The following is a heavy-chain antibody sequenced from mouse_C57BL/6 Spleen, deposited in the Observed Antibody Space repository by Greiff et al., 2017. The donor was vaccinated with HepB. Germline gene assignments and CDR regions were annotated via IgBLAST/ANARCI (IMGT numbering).Heavy chain of an antibody. J-gene: IGHJ4*01. Sequence: VQLQQPGAELVRPGSSVKLSCKASGYTFTSYWMHWVKQRPIQGLEWIGNIDPSDSETHYNQKFKDKATLTVDKSSSTAYMQLSSLTSEDSAVYYCARMGDYGGYYAMDYWGQGTSVTVSS. CDR1: GYTFTSYW. CDR3: ARMGDYGGYYAMDY. D-gene: IGHD2-4*01. CDR2: IDPSDSET. V-gene: IGHV1-52*01.